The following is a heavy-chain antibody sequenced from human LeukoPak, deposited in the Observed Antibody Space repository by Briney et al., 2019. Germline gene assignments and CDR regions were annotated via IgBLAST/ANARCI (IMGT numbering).Heavy chain of an antibody. Sequence: ASVKVSCKASGYTFTSYDINWVRQATGQGLEWMGWMNPNSGNTGYAQKFQGRVTITADESTSTAYMELSSLRSEDTAVYYCARVPGGDGYNSYFDYWGQGTLVTVSS. D-gene: IGHD5-24*01. CDR1: GYTFTSYD. CDR2: MNPNSGNT. V-gene: IGHV1-8*03. CDR3: ARVPGGDGYNSYFDY. J-gene: IGHJ4*02.